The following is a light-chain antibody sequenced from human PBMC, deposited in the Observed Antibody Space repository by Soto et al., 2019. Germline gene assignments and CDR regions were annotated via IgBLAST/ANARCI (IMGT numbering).Light chain of an antibody. CDR3: QRYDNWPLT. J-gene: IGKJ4*01. CDR1: QSISDN. Sequence: EIVMTQSPATLSVSPGDSATLSCRASQSISDNVARYQQRPGLAPRLLIYHTSTRATRVPARVSGSGSGTEFSLTISSLHSDDSAVYYCQRYDNWPLTFGGGTKVEIK. CDR2: HTS. V-gene: IGKV3-15*01.